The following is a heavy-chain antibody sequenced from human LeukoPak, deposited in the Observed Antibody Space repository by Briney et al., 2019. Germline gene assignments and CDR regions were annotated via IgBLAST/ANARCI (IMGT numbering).Heavy chain of an antibody. D-gene: IGHD6-19*01. Sequence: KPSETLSLTCTVSGGSISSSSYYWGWIRQPPGKGLEWIGSIYYSGSTYYNPSLKSRVTMSVDTSKNQFSLKLTSVTAADTAVYYCARVAQKLERIAVARTSEWRANWYFDLWGRGTLVIVSS. CDR3: ARVAQKLERIAVARTSEWRANWYFDL. V-gene: IGHV4-39*07. J-gene: IGHJ2*01. CDR2: IYYSGST. CDR1: GGSISSSSYY.